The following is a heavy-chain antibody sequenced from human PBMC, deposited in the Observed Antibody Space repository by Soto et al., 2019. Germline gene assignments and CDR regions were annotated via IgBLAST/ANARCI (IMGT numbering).Heavy chain of an antibody. CDR1: GYTFTSCG. J-gene: IGHJ4*02. CDR2: ISAYNGNT. Sequence: GASVKVSCKASGYTFTSCGIGWVRQAPGQGLEWMGWISAYNGNTNYAQKLQGRVTMTTDTSTSTAYMELRSLRSDDTAVYYCARRGLYYYDSSGRFDYWGQGTLVTVSS. V-gene: IGHV1-18*01. CDR3: ARRGLYYYDSSGRFDY. D-gene: IGHD3-22*01.